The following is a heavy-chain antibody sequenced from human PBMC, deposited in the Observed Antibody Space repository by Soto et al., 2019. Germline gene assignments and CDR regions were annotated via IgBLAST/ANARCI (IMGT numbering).Heavy chain of an antibody. Sequence: QVQLVQAGAELRKPGASVKVSCKASGYTFSSYYVHWVRQAPGQGLEWMGLINPSGVKTTYAQKFQGRVTMTRDTATTTVYMELSGLRSEDTAVYSCARAGTGHNSGWTSELGYWGQGTLVTFSS. CDR3: ARAGTGHNSGWTSELGY. CDR2: INPSGVKT. J-gene: IGHJ4*02. V-gene: IGHV1-46*01. D-gene: IGHD5-12*01. CDR1: GYTFSSYY.